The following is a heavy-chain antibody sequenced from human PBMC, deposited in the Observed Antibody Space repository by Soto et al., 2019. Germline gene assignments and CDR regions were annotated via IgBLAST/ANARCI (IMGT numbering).Heavy chain of an antibody. CDR1: GFTFSTYA. J-gene: IGHJ6*02. V-gene: IGHV3-23*01. Sequence: EVQLLESGGGLVQPGGSLRLSCAASGFTFSTYAMNWVRQAPGNGLEWVSAISGSGGSIHYADSVKGRFTISRDNSKNTLYLQMSSQRDEDTAVYHCVKGYWKGDVWGQGTTVTVSS. D-gene: IGHD1-1*01. CDR3: VKGYWKGDV. CDR2: ISGSGGSI.